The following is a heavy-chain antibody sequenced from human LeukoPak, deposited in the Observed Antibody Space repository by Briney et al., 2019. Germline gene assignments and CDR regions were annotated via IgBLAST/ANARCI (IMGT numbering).Heavy chain of an antibody. J-gene: IGHJ4*02. V-gene: IGHV3-7*01. CDR3: AREIIGATVLFDY. Sequence: PGGSLRLSCAASGFTFSSYWMSWVRLAPGKGLEWVANIKQDGSEKYYVDSVKGRFTISRDNAKNSLYLEMDSLRAEDMAVYYCAREIIGATVLFDYWGQGTLVTVSS. CDR2: IKQDGSEK. CDR1: GFTFSSYW. D-gene: IGHD4-11*01.